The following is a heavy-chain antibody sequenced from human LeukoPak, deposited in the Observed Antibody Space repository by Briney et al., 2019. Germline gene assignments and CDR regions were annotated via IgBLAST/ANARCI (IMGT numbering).Heavy chain of an antibody. CDR3: ARPIGYCTNGVCPTVWFDP. D-gene: IGHD2-8*01. CDR1: GGSISSSSYY. Sequence: PSETLSLTCTVSGGSISSSSYYWGWIRQPRGKGLEWIGGIYYSGSTYYNPSLKSRVTISVDTSKNQFSLKLSSVTAADTAVYYCARPIGYCTNGVCPTVWFDPWGQGTLVTVSS. J-gene: IGHJ5*02. V-gene: IGHV4-39*01. CDR2: IYYSGST.